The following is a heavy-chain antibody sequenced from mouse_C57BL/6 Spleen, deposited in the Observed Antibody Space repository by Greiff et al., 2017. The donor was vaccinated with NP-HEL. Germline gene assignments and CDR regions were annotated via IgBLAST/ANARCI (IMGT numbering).Heavy chain of an antibody. V-gene: IGHV5-16*01. CDR2: INYDGSST. CDR1: GFTFSDYY. CDR3: ARDGPDWYFDV. Sequence: EVQLVESEGGLVQPGSSMKLSCTASGFTFSDYYMAWVRQVPEKGLEWVANINYDGSSTYYLDSLKSRFIISRDNAKNILYLQMSSLKSEDTATYYCARDGPDWYFDVWGTGTTVTVSS. J-gene: IGHJ1*03.